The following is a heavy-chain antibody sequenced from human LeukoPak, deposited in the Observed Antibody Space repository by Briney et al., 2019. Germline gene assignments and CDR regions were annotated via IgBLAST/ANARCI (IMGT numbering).Heavy chain of an antibody. V-gene: IGHV1-18*01. CDR1: GYTFTSYG. CDR2: IGAYNGNT. CDR3: ARDYDFWSGYYTGIWFDP. D-gene: IGHD3-3*01. J-gene: IGHJ5*02. Sequence: ASVKVSCKASGYTFTSYGISWVRQAPGQGLEWMGWIGAYNGNTNYAQKLQGRVTMTTDTSTSTAYMEPRSLRSDDTAVYYCARDYDFWSGYYTGIWFDPWGQGTLVTVSS.